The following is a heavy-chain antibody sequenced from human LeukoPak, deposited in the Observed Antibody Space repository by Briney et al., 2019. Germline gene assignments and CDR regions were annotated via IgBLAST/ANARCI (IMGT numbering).Heavy chain of an antibody. CDR2: IYYSGST. D-gene: IGHD2-15*01. Sequence: SETLSPTCTVSGGSISSSSYYWGWIRQPPGKGLEWIGSIYYSGSTYYNPSLKSRVTISVDTSKNQFSLKLSSVTAADTAVYYCARHINCSGGSCYSDFDYWGQGTLVTVSS. CDR1: GGSISSSSYY. V-gene: IGHV4-39*01. CDR3: ARHINCSGGSCYSDFDY. J-gene: IGHJ4*02.